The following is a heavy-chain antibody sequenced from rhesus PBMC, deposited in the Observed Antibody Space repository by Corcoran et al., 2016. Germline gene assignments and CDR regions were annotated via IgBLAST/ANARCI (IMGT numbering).Heavy chain of an antibody. CDR2: INGNSRST. CDR1: GGSFSSYW. J-gene: IGHJ4*01. D-gene: IGHD1-38*01. Sequence: QVQLQESGPGLVKPSETLSLTCAVSGGSFSSYWWSWSRQPPGKGLEWIGEINGNSRSTNYHPSLTSRVTISKNASKNHFSLKLRSVTAADTAVYYCARYPLAWPLDYWGQGVLVTVSS. V-gene: IGHV4-80*01. CDR3: ARYPLAWPLDY.